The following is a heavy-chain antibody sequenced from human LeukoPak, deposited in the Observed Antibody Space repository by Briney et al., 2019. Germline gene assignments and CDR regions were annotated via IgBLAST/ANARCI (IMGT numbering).Heavy chain of an antibody. Sequence: SETLSLTCTVSGGSISSGSFYWGWIRQPPGKGLEWIGSIYYSGSTYYNPSLKSRVTVSVDTSKNQFSLKLTSVTAADTAVYFCARDKTFGVVNFFDSRGQGILVTVSS. D-gene: IGHD3-3*01. CDR1: GGSISSGSFY. CDR2: IYYSGST. V-gene: IGHV4-39*07. CDR3: ARDKTFGVVNFFDS. J-gene: IGHJ4*02.